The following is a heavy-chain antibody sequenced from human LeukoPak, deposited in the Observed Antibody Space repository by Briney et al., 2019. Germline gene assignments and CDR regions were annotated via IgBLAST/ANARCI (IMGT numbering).Heavy chain of an antibody. Sequence: PGGSLRLSCAASGFTFSSYGMHWVRQAPGKGLEWVAFIRYDGSNKYYADSVKGRFTISRDNSKNTLYLQMNSLRAEDTAVYYCAKAEPVYYYMDVWGKGTTVTVSS. CDR1: GFTFSSYG. CDR2: IRYDGSNK. V-gene: IGHV3-30*02. J-gene: IGHJ6*03. CDR3: AKAEPVYYYMDV.